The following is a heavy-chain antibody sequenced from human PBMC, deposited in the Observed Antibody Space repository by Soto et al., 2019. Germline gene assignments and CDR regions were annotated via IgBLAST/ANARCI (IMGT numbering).Heavy chain of an antibody. CDR3: ARTSAGGKYYYGMDV. Sequence: EVQLIQSGAEVKKPGESLKISCKGSGYSFTSYWIGWVRQMPGKGLEWMGIIYPGDSDTRYSPSFQGQVTISADKSISTAYLQWSSLKASATARYYCARTSAGGKYYYGMDVWGQGTTVTVSS. CDR2: IYPGDSDT. V-gene: IGHV5-51*01. D-gene: IGHD6-13*01. J-gene: IGHJ6*02. CDR1: GYSFTSYW.